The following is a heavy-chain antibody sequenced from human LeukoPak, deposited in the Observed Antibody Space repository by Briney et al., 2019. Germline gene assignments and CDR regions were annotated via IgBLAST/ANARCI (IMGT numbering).Heavy chain of an antibody. Sequence: GGSLRLSCAASGFTISTYGMSWVRQAPGKGLEWVSSISGGTTYYADSVKGRFTISRDNSKNTVSLQMNSLRAEDTAVYYCAKSVYHSGNYWSQGTLVPVSS. CDR2: ISGGTT. CDR1: GFTISTYG. D-gene: IGHD3-10*01. CDR3: AKSVYHSGNY. J-gene: IGHJ4*02. V-gene: IGHV3-23*01.